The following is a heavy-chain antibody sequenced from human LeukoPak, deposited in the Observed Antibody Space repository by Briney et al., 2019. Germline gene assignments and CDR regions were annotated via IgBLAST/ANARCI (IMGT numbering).Heavy chain of an antibody. Sequence: PGGSLRLSCAASGFTFSNYAMHWVRQAPGKGLEWVSSISSSSSYIYYADSVKGRFTISRDNAKNSLYLQMNSLRAEDTAVYYCARDIVMAPYYFEYWGQGTLVTVSS. CDR2: ISSSSSYI. V-gene: IGHV3-21*01. CDR1: GFTFSNYA. CDR3: ARDIVMAPYYFEY. J-gene: IGHJ4*02. D-gene: IGHD3-16*01.